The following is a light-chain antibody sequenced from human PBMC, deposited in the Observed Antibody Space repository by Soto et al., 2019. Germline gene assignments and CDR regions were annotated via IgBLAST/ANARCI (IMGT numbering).Light chain of an antibody. J-gene: IGLJ1*01. CDR3: QGWDSSTGV. Sequence: SYELTQPPSVSVSPGQTASITCSGDKLGDKYACWYQQKPGQSPVLVIYQDSKRPSGIPERFSGSNSGNTATLTISGTEAMDEADYYCQGWDSSTGVFGTGTKFTVL. CDR1: KLGDKY. CDR2: QDS. V-gene: IGLV3-1*01.